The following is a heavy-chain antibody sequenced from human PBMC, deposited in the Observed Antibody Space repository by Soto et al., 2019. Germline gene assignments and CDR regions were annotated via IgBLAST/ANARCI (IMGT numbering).Heavy chain of an antibody. Sequence: PGRSLRLSCAASGFTFSTYDMHWVRQATGKGMEWGSAIDTVGDTWYAVSVKGRFTIPRENAKNSLYLQMDSLRAGDTAVYYCVREIVPAGSHFYYSLDVWRPGTTVTSP. V-gene: IGHV3-13*01. J-gene: IGHJ6*02. CDR3: VREIVPAGSHFYYSLDV. CDR2: IDTVGDT. D-gene: IGHD2-2*01. CDR1: GFTFSTYD.